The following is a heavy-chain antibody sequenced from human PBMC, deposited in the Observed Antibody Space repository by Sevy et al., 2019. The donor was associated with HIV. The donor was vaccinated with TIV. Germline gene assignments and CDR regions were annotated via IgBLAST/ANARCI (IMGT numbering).Heavy chain of an antibody. CDR3: ARVVPAAIVDY. V-gene: IGHV3-21*01. CDR1: GFTFSSYS. D-gene: IGHD2-2*02. Sequence: GGSLRLSCAASGFTFSSYSMNWVRQAPGKGLEWVSSISSSSSYIFYEDSVKGRFTISRDNAKNSLYLQMNSLRAEDTAVYYCARVVPAAIVDYWGQGTLVTVSS. J-gene: IGHJ4*02. CDR2: ISSSSSYI.